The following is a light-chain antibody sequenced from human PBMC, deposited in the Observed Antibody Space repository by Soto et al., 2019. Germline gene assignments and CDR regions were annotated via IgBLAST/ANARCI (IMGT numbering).Light chain of an antibody. CDR2: DAS. J-gene: IGKJ4*01. CDR1: QSISRT. CDR3: QQYNNWPLT. Sequence: EIGLTQSPATLSVSPGERATLSCRASQSISRTVAGYQQKSGQPPRLLIYDASTRATGFPARFSGSGSGTEFTRTISSLRSEDFAVYYGQQYNNWPLTVGGGTTVEIK. V-gene: IGKV3D-15*01.